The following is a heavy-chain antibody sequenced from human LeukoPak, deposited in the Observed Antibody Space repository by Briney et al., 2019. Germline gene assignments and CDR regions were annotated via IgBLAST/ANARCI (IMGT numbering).Heavy chain of an antibody. CDR2: IYYSGST. D-gene: IGHD4-17*01. V-gene: IGHV4-39*01. CDR3: ATPDYAEAFDI. Sequence: PSETLSLTCTVSGGSISSSSYYWGWIRQPPGKGPEWIGSIYYSGSTYYNPSLKSRVTISVDTSKNQFSLKLSSVTAADTAVYYCATPDYAEAFDIWGQGTMVTVSS. J-gene: IGHJ3*02. CDR1: GGSISSSSYY.